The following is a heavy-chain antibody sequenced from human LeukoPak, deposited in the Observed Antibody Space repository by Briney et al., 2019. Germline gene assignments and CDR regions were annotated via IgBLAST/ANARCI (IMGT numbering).Heavy chain of an antibody. CDR3: ARDRGVDHYGSGSIFDI. D-gene: IGHD3-10*01. J-gene: IGHJ3*02. CDR1: GGSISGGHYY. V-gene: IGHV4-31*03. Sequence: SETLSLTCTVSGGSISGGHYYWSWIRQHPGKGLEWIGYIFHSGTTSSNPSLKSRVTMSIDTSKNQFSLKLSSVTAADTAVYYCARDRGVDHYGSGSIFDIWGQGTMVTVSS. CDR2: IFHSGTT.